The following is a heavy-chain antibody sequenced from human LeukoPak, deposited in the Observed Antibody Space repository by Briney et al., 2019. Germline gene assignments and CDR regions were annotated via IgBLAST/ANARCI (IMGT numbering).Heavy chain of an antibody. Sequence: APVKVSCKASGGIFSSYAISWVRQAPGQGLEWMGRIIPILGIANYAQKFQGRVTITADKSTSTAYMDLSSLRSEDTAVYYCARDLPPYYFDYWGQGTLVTVSS. CDR3: ARDLPPYYFDY. CDR1: GGIFSSYA. V-gene: IGHV1-69*04. CDR2: IIPILGIA. J-gene: IGHJ4*02.